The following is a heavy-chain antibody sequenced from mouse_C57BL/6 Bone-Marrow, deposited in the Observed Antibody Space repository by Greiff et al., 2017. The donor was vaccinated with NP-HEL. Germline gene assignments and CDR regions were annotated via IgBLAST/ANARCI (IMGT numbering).Heavy chain of an antibody. CDR2: IYPGDGDT. Sequence: QVQLQQSGPELVKPGASVKISCKASGYAFSSSWMNWVKQRPGKGLEWIGRIYPGDGDTNYNGKFKGKATLTADKSSSTAYMQLSSLTSEDSAVYFCARRGTFYYGSSHGYFDVWGTGTTVTVSS. CDR1: GYAFSSSW. J-gene: IGHJ1*03. CDR3: ARRGTFYYGSSHGYFDV. V-gene: IGHV1-82*01. D-gene: IGHD1-1*01.